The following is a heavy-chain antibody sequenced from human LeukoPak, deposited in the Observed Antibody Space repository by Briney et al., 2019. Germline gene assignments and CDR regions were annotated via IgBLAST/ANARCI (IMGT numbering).Heavy chain of an antibody. V-gene: IGHV3-30*02. CDR2: IRSDGNNK. J-gene: IGHJ5*02. CDR1: AFTFSGYG. Sequence: PGGSLRLSCAASAFTFSGYGMHWVRQAPGKGLEWVALIRSDGNNKYYADSVKGRFTISRDNSKNTLSLQMNSLRTEDTAVYYCAKDRYGSGSDTPWGQGTLVTVSS. D-gene: IGHD3-10*01. CDR3: AKDRYGSGSDTP.